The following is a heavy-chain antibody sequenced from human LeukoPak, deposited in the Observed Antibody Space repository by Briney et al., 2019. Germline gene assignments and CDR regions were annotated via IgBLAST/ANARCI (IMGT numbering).Heavy chain of an antibody. CDR2: ISAYNGNT. J-gene: IGHJ4*02. D-gene: IGHD2-21*02. Sequence: ASVKVSCKASGYTFTSYGISWVRQAPGQGLEWMGWISAYNGNTNYAQKLQGRVIMTTDTSTSTAYMELRSLRSDDTAVYYCALGPYCGGDCYSTPTFDYWGQGTLVTVSS. CDR1: GYTFTSYG. V-gene: IGHV1-18*01. CDR3: ALGPYCGGDCYSTPTFDY.